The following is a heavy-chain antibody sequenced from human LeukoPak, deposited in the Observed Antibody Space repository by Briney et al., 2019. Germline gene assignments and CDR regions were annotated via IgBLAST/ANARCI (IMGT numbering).Heavy chain of an antibody. J-gene: IGHJ4*02. CDR2: INHSGST. V-gene: IGHV4-34*01. Sequence: SETLSLTCAVYGGSFSGYSWSWIRQPPGKGLEWIGEINHSGSTNYNPSLKSRVTISVDTSKNQFSLKLSSVTAADTAVYYCARGYSGSYPYYFDYWGQGTLVTVSS. CDR3: ARGYSGSYPYYFDY. CDR1: GGSFSGYS. D-gene: IGHD1-26*01.